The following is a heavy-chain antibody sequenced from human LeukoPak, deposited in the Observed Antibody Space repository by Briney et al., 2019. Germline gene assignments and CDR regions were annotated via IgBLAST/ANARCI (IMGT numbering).Heavy chain of an antibody. Sequence: SETLSLTCTVSGGSISSYYWSWIRQPPGKGLEWIGYIYYSGSTYYNPSLKSRVTISVDTSKNQFSLKLSSVTAADTAVYYCARSPWSYQLSRSYYFDYWGQGTLVTVSS. CDR3: ARSPWSYQLSRSYYFDY. CDR2: IYYSGST. D-gene: IGHD2-2*01. V-gene: IGHV4-59*08. J-gene: IGHJ4*02. CDR1: GGSISSYY.